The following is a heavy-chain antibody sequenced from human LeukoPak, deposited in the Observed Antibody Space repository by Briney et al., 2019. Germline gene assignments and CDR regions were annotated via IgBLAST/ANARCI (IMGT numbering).Heavy chain of an antibody. V-gene: IGHV3-30*03. D-gene: IGHD5-18*01. CDR1: GFTFSSYG. CDR3: ARDTAMVSFDY. J-gene: IGHJ4*02. Sequence: GRSLRLSCAASGFTFSSYGMHWVRQAPGKGLEWVAVISYDGGNKYYADSVKGRFTISRDNSKNTLYLQMNSLRAEDTAVYYCARDTAMVSFDYWGQGTLVTVSS. CDR2: ISYDGGNK.